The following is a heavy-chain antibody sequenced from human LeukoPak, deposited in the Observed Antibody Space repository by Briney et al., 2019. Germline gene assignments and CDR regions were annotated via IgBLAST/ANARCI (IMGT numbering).Heavy chain of an antibody. CDR3: ARVRITMVRGVTRHLYYYYYMDV. Sequence: GASVKVSCKASGGTFSSYAISWVRQAPGQGLEWMGGIIPIFGTANYAQKFQGRVTITADKSTSTAYMELSSLRSEDTAVYYCARVRITMVRGVTRHLYYYYYMDVWGKGTTVTVSS. CDR1: GGTFSSYA. J-gene: IGHJ6*03. D-gene: IGHD3-10*01. CDR2: IIPIFGTA. V-gene: IGHV1-69*06.